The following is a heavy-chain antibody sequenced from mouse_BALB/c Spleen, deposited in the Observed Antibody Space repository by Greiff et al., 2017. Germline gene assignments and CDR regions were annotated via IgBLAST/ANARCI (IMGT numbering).Heavy chain of an antibody. CDR3: ARYGSSYDYAMDY. CDR2: ISTYYGDA. CDR1: GYTFTDYA. J-gene: IGHJ4*01. V-gene: IGHV1S137*01. D-gene: IGHD1-1*01. Sequence: VKLQESGAELVRPGVSVKISCKGSGYTFTDYAMHWVKQSHAKSLEWIGVISTYYGDASYNQKFKGKATMTVDKSSSTAYMELARLTSEDSAIYYCARYGSSYDYAMDYWGQGTSVTVSS.